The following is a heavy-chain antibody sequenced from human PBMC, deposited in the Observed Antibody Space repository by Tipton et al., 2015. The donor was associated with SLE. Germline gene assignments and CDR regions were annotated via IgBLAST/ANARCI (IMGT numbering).Heavy chain of an antibody. Sequence: TLSLTCAVYGGSFSGYYWSWIRQPPGKGLEWIGEINHSGSTNYNPSLKSRVTISVDTSKNQFSLKLSSVTAADTAVYYCARGWDDYTYNWFDPWGQGTLVTVSS. D-gene: IGHD4-11*01. CDR2: INHSGST. CDR1: GGSFSGYY. CDR3: ARGWDDYTYNWFDP. V-gene: IGHV4-34*01. J-gene: IGHJ5*02.